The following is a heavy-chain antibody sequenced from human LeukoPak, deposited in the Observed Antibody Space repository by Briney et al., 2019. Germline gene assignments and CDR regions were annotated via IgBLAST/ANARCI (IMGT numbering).Heavy chain of an antibody. CDR1: GYTFTSYA. V-gene: IGHV1-3*01. Sequence: ASVKVSCKASGYTFTSYAMHWVRQAPGQRLEWMGWINAGNGNTKCSQKFQGRVTITRDTSASTAYMELSSLRSEDTAVYYCARDPSGSYTLDAFDIWGQGTMVTVSS. D-gene: IGHD1-26*01. J-gene: IGHJ3*02. CDR2: INAGNGNT. CDR3: ARDPSGSYTLDAFDI.